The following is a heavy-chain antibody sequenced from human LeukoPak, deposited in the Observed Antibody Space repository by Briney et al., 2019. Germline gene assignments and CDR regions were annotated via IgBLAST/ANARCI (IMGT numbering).Heavy chain of an antibody. J-gene: IGHJ2*01. Sequence: RASVKVSCKASGYTSTSYDINWVRQATGQGLEWMGWMNPNSGNTGYAQKFQGRVTITRNTSISTAYMELSSLRSEDTAVYYCARGIPDLGYCSGGSCPTYYWYFDLWGRGTLVTVSS. D-gene: IGHD2-15*01. CDR2: MNPNSGNT. CDR3: ARGIPDLGYCSGGSCPTYYWYFDL. CDR1: GYTSTSYD. V-gene: IGHV1-8*01.